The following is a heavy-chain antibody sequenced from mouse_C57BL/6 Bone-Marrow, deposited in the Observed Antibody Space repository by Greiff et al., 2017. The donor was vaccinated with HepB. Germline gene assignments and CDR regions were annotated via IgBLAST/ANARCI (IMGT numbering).Heavy chain of an antibody. Sequence: QVHVKQSGAELARPGASVKLSCKASGYTFTSYGISWVKQRTGQGLEWIGEIYPRSGNTYYNEKFKGKATLTADKSSSTAYMELRSLTSEDSAVYFCARGAWDEGFDYWGQGTTLTVSS. CDR1: GYTFTSYG. J-gene: IGHJ2*01. D-gene: IGHD4-1*01. CDR2: IYPRSGNT. CDR3: ARGAWDEGFDY. V-gene: IGHV1-81*01.